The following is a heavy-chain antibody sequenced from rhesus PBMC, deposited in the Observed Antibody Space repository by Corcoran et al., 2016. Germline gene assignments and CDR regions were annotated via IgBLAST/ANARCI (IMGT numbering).Heavy chain of an antibody. V-gene: IGHV4-80*01. CDR1: GASISSNW. Sequence: QVQLQESGPGLVKPSETLSLTCTVSGASISSNWWTWIRQPPGKGMEWIGDNDGNSGRTNYNPSLKSQVTISKDASKNHFSLKLSSVTAADTAVYYCAREKDDYWGQGVLVTVSS. CDR3: AREKDDY. J-gene: IGHJ4*01. CDR2: NDGNSGRT.